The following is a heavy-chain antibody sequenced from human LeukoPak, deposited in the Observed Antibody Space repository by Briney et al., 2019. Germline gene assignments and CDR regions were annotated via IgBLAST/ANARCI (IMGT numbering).Heavy chain of an antibody. CDR1: GFTFSSYW. J-gene: IGHJ4*02. CDR2: INSDGSST. V-gene: IGHV3-74*01. CDR3: ARGGFYSNSPLDY. D-gene: IGHD4-11*01. Sequence: PGGSLRLSCAASGFTFSSYWMHWVRQAPGKGLGGVSHINSDGSSTNYADSVKGRFTISRDNAKNTLYLQMNSLRADDTAVYYCARGGFYSNSPLDYWGQGTLVTVSS.